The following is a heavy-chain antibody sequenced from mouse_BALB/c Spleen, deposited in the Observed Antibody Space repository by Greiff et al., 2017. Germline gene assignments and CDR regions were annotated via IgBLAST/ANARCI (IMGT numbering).Heavy chain of an antibody. V-gene: IGHV5-17*02. Sequence: EVKLMESGGGLVQPGGSRKLSCAASGFTFSSFGMHWVRQAPEKGLEWVAYISSGSSTIYYADTVKGRFTISRDNPKNTLFLQMTSLRSEDTAMYYCARYSYGSSWYFDVWGAGTTVTVSS. J-gene: IGHJ1*01. CDR2: ISSGSSTI. CDR1: GFTFSSFG. D-gene: IGHD1-1*01. CDR3: ARYSYGSSWYFDV.